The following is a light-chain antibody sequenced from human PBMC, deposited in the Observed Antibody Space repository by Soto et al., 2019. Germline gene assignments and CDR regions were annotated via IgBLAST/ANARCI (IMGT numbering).Light chain of an antibody. Sequence: QSALTQPAPVSGSPGQPITNSCTGTSSDVGAYNFVSWYQQHPGKAPKLIFYEVSNRPPGLSDRFSGSKSGTTASLTISMLQAEDEADYFCSSYTTNKTLLFGGGTK. J-gene: IGLJ2*01. CDR2: EVS. V-gene: IGLV2-14*01. CDR3: SSYTTNKTLL. CDR1: SSDVGAYNF.